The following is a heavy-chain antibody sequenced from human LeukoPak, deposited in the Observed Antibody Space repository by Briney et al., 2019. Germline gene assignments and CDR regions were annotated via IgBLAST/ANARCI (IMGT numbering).Heavy chain of an antibody. V-gene: IGHV3-53*01. Sequence: GGSLRLSCAASGFTVSSNYMSWVRQAPGKGLEWVSVIYSGGSTYYADPVKGRFTISRDNSKNTLYLQMNSLRAEDTAVYYCARDGYGGNSYFDYWGQGTLVTVSS. CDR1: GFTVSSNY. D-gene: IGHD4-23*01. CDR3: ARDGYGGNSYFDY. CDR2: IYSGGST. J-gene: IGHJ4*02.